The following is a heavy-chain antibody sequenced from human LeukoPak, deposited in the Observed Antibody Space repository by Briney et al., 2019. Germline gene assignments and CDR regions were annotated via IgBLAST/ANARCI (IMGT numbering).Heavy chain of an antibody. CDR3: ARGIAEGNWFDP. CDR1: GGSISSYY. Sequence: SETLSLTCTVSGGSISSYYWSWIRQSPGKGLEWIGYIYDSGSNNYSPSLKSRVTISVDTSKNHFSLRLSSVTAADTAVYYCARGIAEGNWFDPWGQGTRVTVSS. J-gene: IGHJ5*02. V-gene: IGHV4-59*01. CDR2: IYDSGSN. D-gene: IGHD6-13*01.